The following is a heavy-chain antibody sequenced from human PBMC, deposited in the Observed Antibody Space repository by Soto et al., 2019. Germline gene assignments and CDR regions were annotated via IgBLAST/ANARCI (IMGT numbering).Heavy chain of an antibody. CDR2: IYTGGGT. V-gene: IGHV3-53*01. D-gene: IGHD6-19*01. CDR3: ARMGQWRVPGDYYYGMDV. CDR1: GLTVSRNY. Sequence: EVQLVESGGRLIQPGGSLRLSCAASGLTVSRNYMNWVRQAPGKGLEWVSLIYTGGGTYYADSVKGRFTVSRDNSKNTLYLQMNSLRAEDTAVYYCARMGQWRVPGDYYYGMDVWGQGTSVTVSS. J-gene: IGHJ6*02.